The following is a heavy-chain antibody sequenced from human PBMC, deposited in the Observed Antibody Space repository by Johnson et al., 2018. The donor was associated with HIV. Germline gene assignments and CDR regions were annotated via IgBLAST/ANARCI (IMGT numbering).Heavy chain of an antibody. CDR3: ARGDWNRDAFDI. J-gene: IGHJ3*02. CDR1: GFSIKDYA. CDR2: ISGSGGST. Sequence: VQLVESGGGLVQPGRSLRLSCEASGFSIKDYAMHWVRQAPGKGLEWVSAISGSGGSTYYPGSVKGRFTISRENAKNSLYLQMNRLRAGDTAVYYCARGDWNRDAFDIWGQGTMVTVSS. V-gene: IGHV3-13*01. D-gene: IGHD1-1*01.